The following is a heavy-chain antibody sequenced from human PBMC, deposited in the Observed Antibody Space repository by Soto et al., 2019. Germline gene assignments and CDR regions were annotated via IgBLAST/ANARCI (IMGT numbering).Heavy chain of an antibody. CDR1: GYTFTSYG. D-gene: IGHD1-26*01. Sequence: ASVKVSCKAFGYTFTSYGMRWVRQAPGQGLEWMGWISANNGNTNYAQKLQGRVTMTTDTSTSTAYMELRSLRSDDTAVYYCARDRGSYALDYWGQGTLVTVSS. V-gene: IGHV1-18*01. J-gene: IGHJ4*02. CDR3: ARDRGSYALDY. CDR2: ISANNGNT.